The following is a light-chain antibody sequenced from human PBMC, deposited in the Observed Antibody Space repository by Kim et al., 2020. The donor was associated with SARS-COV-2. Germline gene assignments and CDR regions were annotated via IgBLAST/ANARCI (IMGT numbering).Light chain of an antibody. V-gene: IGKV1-5*03. Sequence: GDRVTITCRASQSIGNWLAWYQQKPGRAPNLLIYKASNLESGVPSRFSGSGSGTEFTLTINSLQPDDFATYYSQQYNSYSNTFGQGTKLEIK. CDR1: QSIGNW. CDR2: KAS. CDR3: QQYNSYSNT. J-gene: IGKJ2*01.